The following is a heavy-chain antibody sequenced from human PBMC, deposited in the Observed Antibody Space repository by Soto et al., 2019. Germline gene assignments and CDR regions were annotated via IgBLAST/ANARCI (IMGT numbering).Heavy chain of an antibody. CDR1: GGSFSGYY. J-gene: IGHJ4*02. CDR3: ARDKITGLFDY. Sequence: QVQLQQWGAGLLKPSETLSLTCAVYGGSFSGYYWTWIRQPPGTGLEWIGEINHSGSTNYNPSLNCXVTISVDTSKNQFSLKLTSVTAADTAVYYCARDKITGLFDYWGQGTLVTVSS. V-gene: IGHV4-34*01. D-gene: IGHD2-8*02. CDR2: INHSGST.